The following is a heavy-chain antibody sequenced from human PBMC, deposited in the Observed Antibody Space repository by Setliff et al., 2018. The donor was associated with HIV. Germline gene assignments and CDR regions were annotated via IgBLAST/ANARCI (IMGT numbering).Heavy chain of an antibody. CDR2: ISTHSVYSVNK. CDR3: ARDLLTSGSDRSRQAGYYYYYYMDV. V-gene: IGHV1-18*01. D-gene: IGHD3-10*01. Sequence: GASVKVSCKAFGYTFTSYGINWVRQAPGQGLEWMGWISTHSVYSVNKNYAQKFQGRVTLTTDTSTSTAYMELRSLRSDDTAVYYCARDLLTSGSDRSRQAGYYYYYYMDVWGKGTTVTVSS. J-gene: IGHJ6*03. CDR1: GYTFTSYG.